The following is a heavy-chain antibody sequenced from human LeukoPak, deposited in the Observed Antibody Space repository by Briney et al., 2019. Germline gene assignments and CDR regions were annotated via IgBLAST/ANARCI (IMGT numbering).Heavy chain of an antibody. V-gene: IGHV3-74*01. CDR2: INGDESST. J-gene: IGHJ4*02. CDR1: GFTFRDHW. D-gene: IGHD2-2*01. CDR3: TRRTSVVPFDY. Sequence: GGSLRLSCEASGFTFRDHWMHWVRQVPGKGLVWVSRINGDESSTAYADSVKGRFTISRDNAKNTLYLQMNSLRAEDTAVYYCTRRTSVVPFDYWGQGTLVTVSS.